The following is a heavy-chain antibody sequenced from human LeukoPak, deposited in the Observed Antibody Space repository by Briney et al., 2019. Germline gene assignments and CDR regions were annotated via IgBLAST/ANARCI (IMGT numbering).Heavy chain of an antibody. Sequence: GESLKISCKGSGYSFTSYWIGWVRQMPGKGLEWMGIIYPDDSDTRYSPSFQGQVTISADKSISTAYLQWSSLKASDTAMYYCARLGYYDSSGYHGWYFDLWGRGTLVTVSS. CDR2: IYPDDSDT. CDR3: ARLGYYDSSGYHGWYFDL. J-gene: IGHJ2*01. D-gene: IGHD3-22*01. V-gene: IGHV5-51*01. CDR1: GYSFTSYW.